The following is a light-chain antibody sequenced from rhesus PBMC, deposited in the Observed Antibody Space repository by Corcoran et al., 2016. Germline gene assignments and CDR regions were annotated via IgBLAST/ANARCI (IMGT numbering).Light chain of an antibody. CDR2: AAS. Sequence: DIQMTQSPSSLSASVGDTVTITCRASQGISRYLNLFQQKPGTPPKLLIYAASSLESGVPSRFSGIGSGTEFTLTISSLQPEDFATYYCLQHNSYPYSFGQGTKVEIK. CDR3: LQHNSYPYS. V-gene: IGKV1-28*02. J-gene: IGKJ2*01. CDR1: QGISRY.